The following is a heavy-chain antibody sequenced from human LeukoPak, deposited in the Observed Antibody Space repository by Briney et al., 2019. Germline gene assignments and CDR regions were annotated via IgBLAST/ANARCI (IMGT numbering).Heavy chain of an antibody. CDR3: VREVRTYYYDSSGFLDY. V-gene: IGHV3-21*01. J-gene: IGHJ4*02. CDR2: ISSSSYI. Sequence: GGSLRLSCAASGFTFSSYSMNWVRQAPGKGLEWVSSISSSSYIYYADSVKGRFTISRDNAKNSLYLQMNSLRAEDTAVYYCVREVRTYYYDSSGFLDYWGQGTLVTVSS. CDR1: GFTFSSYS. D-gene: IGHD3-22*01.